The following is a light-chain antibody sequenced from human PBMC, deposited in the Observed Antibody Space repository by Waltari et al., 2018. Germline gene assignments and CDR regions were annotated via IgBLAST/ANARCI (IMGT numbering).Light chain of an antibody. Sequence: DIVMTQSPDSLSVSLGERATINCKSSQSVLYRANSKNYVAWYQLKSGQPPKLLISCACTRESVVPDRFSGSGSGTSFTLTISSLQAEDVAVYYCQQYYDTPWTFGQGTKVEI. V-gene: IGKV4-1*01. J-gene: IGKJ1*01. CDR2: CAC. CDR3: QQYYDTPWT. CDR1: QSVLYRANSKNY.